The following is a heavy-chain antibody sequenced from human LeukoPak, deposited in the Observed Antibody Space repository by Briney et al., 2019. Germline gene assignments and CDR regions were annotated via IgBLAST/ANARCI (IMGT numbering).Heavy chain of an antibody. CDR3: ARDLDSSNSIDY. CDR2: INPSGRGT. D-gene: IGHD2-2*01. J-gene: IGHJ4*02. Sequence: ASAKVSCKASGYSFTNYFIHWVRQAPGQGLEWVGVINPSGRGTNYAQKFQGRVTMTTDTSTSTVYMELSSLRSEDTAVYYCARDLDSSNSIDYWGQGTLVTVSS. V-gene: IGHV1-46*01. CDR1: GYSFTNYF.